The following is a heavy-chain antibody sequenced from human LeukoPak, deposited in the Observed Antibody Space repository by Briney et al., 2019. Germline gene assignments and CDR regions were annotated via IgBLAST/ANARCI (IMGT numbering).Heavy chain of an antibody. J-gene: IGHJ4*02. Sequence: GGSLRLSCAASGFTFDDYGMSWVRQAPGRGLEWVSSITRTGNYIYYADSVKGRFTIPRDNSKNTLYLQMGSLRAEDMAVYYCARGSSYLGTQGGGSDWRIDYWGQGTLVTVSS. D-gene: IGHD2-15*01. CDR2: ITRTGNYI. V-gene: IGHV3-21*01. CDR3: ARGSSYLGTQGGGSDWRIDY. CDR1: GFTFDDYG.